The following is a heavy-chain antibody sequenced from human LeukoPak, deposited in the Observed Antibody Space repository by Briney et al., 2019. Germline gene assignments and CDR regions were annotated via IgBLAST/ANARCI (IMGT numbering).Heavy chain of an antibody. V-gene: IGHV3-30*02. Sequence: GGSLRLSCAASGFTFSTYAMHWVRQAPGKGLEWVAFIRYDGSNKYYADSVRGRFTFSRDNSKNSLYLQMNSLRAEDTAVYYCASLVRGDYWGQGTLVTVSS. J-gene: IGHJ4*02. CDR3: ASLVRGDY. CDR2: IRYDGSNK. CDR1: GFTFSTYA. D-gene: IGHD6-13*01.